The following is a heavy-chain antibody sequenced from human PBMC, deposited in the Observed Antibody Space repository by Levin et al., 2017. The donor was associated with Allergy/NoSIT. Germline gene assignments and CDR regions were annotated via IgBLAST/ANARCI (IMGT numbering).Heavy chain of an antibody. Sequence: GESLKISCAASGFTFSSYWMSWVRQAPGKGLEWVANIKQDGSEKYYVDSVKGRFTISRDNAKNSLYLQMNSLRAEDTAVYYCARDPHPFYGGNPQYGMDVWGQGTTVTVSS. D-gene: IGHD4-23*01. V-gene: IGHV3-7*01. CDR2: IKQDGSEK. CDR3: ARDPHPFYGGNPQYGMDV. J-gene: IGHJ6*02. CDR1: GFTFSSYW.